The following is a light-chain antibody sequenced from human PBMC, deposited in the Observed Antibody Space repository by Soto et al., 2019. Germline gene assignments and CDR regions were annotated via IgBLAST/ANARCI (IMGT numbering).Light chain of an antibody. J-gene: IGKJ3*01. CDR3: QQHGGSPPT. V-gene: IGKV3-20*01. CDR2: GAS. CDR1: HSVSSNY. Sequence: ETVMTQSPGTLSLSPGERATLSCGASHSVSSNYLAWYQQQPGQAPRLLIYGASNRATGIPDRFSGSGSGTDFTLTINRLEPEDFAVYYCQQHGGSPPTFGPGTKVDIK.